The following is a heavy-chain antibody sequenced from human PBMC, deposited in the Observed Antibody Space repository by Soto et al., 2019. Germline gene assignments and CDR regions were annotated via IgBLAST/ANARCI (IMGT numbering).Heavy chain of an antibody. V-gene: IGHV6-1*01. Sequence: SHTLSLTCAISGYSVSSNTAAWNWIRSSPSRGLEWLGRTYYRSNWRHDYAVSVKSRITVNPDTSKNHFSLQLNSVTPDDTAVYYCARGVAGSGFDLWGQGTLGTVSS. CDR3: ARGVAGSGFDL. J-gene: IGHJ4*02. D-gene: IGHD6-19*01. CDR1: GYSVSSNTAA. CDR2: TYYRSNWRH.